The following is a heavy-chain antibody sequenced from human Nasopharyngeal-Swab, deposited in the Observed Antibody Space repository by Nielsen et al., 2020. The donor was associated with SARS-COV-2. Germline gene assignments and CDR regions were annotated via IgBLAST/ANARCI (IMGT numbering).Heavy chain of an antibody. J-gene: IGHJ6*02. V-gene: IGHV4-31*03. Sequence: SETLSLTCTVSGGSISSGGYYWSWIRQHPGKGLEWIGYIYYSGSTYYNPSIKSRVTISVDTSKNQFSLKLSSVTAADTAVYYCAAWLTYYYYGMDVWGQGTTVTVSS. CDR2: IYYSGST. CDR1: GGSISSGGYY. CDR3: AAWLTYYYYGMDV. D-gene: IGHD3-22*01.